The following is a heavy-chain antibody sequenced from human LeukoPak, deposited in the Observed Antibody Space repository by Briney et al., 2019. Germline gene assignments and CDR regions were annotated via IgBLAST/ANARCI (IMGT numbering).Heavy chain of an antibody. CDR2: IKQDGSEK. D-gene: IGHD3-22*01. CDR1: GFTFSSYW. V-gene: IGHV3-7*01. Sequence: GGSLRLSCAASGFTFSSYWMSWVRQAPGKGLEWVANIKQDGSEKYYVDSVKGRFTISRDNAKNSLYLQMSSLRAEDTAVYYCARMPGLGEYYYDSSGYFWGQGTLVTVSS. J-gene: IGHJ4*02. CDR3: ARMPGLGEYYYDSSGYF.